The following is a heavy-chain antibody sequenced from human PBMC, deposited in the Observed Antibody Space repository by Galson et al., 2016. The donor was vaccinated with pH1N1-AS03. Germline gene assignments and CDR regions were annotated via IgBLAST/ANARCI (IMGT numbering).Heavy chain of an antibody. J-gene: IGHJ4*02. V-gene: IGHV1-46*01. Sequence: CKASGYTFSRYYMHWMRQAPGQGPEWMGVIDPSIGSTTYAQKFQGRVTMTRDTATTTAYMELSSLRSDDTAVYYCATYGSGSRGGFDYRGQGALITVSS. CDR2: IDPSIGST. D-gene: IGHD3-10*01. CDR1: GYTFSRYY. CDR3: ATYGSGSRGGFDY.